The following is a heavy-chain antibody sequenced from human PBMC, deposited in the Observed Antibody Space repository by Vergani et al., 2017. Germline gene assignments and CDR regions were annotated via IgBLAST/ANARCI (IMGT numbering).Heavy chain of an antibody. CDR1: GGSINSHNYY. D-gene: IGHD2-15*01. V-gene: IGHV4-61*02. CDR3: ARGSCLGGSCYKPLFDD. Sequence: QVQLQESGPGLVKPSQTLSLTCTVSGGSINSHNYYWSWIRQPAGKGLEWIGRIHTSGSTHYNPSLKRRVTMSEDTSKNQFSLNLTSVTAADPAVYFCARGSCLGGSCYKPLFDDWGQGILVTVSS. CDR2: IHTSGST. J-gene: IGHJ4*02.